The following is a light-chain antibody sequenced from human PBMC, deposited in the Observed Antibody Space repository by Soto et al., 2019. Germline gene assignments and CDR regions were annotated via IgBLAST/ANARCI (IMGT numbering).Light chain of an antibody. CDR2: ENN. CDR3: GKWDSSLSDEV. V-gene: IGLV1-51*02. J-gene: IGLJ2*01. Sequence: QSVLTQPPSVSAAPGQKVTISCSGSSSNIGNNYVSWYQQLPGTAPKLLIYENNKRPSGIHDRSSGYKAGTSATLSITVLHKEDEADYYCGKWDSSLSDEVFGGGTKVTVL. CDR1: SSNIGNNY.